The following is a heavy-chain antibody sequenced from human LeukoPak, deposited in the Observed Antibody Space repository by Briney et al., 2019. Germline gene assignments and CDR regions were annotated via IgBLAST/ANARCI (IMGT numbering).Heavy chain of an antibody. CDR2: INHSGST. D-gene: IGHD6-13*01. CDR3: AKAGYSSSWYGMDV. Sequence: SETLSLTCAVYGGSFSGYYWSWIRQPPGKGLEWIGEINHSGSTNYNPSLKSRATISVDTSKNQFSLKLSSVTAADTAVYYCAKAGYSSSWYGMDVWGQGTTVTVSS. V-gene: IGHV4-34*01. CDR1: GGSFSGYY. J-gene: IGHJ6*02.